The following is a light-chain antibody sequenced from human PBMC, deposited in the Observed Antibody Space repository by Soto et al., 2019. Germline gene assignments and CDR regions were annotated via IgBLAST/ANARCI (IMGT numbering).Light chain of an antibody. Sequence: EIVLTQFPATLSLSPGARATLSCRASQSVPSHLAWYQQKPGQAPRLLVYDISNRATGIPARFTGSGSGTDFTLTISSLEPEDSAVYYCQQRNAWPRNTFGQGTKLEI. CDR3: QQRNAWPRNT. CDR1: QSVPSH. CDR2: DIS. J-gene: IGKJ2*01. V-gene: IGKV3-11*01.